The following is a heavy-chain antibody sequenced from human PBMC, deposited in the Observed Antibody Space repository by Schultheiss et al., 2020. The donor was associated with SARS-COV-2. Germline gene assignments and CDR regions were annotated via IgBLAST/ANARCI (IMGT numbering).Heavy chain of an antibody. CDR3: ARRYSSSSGLGFDS. J-gene: IGHJ5*01. CDR2: IYYSGST. CDR1: GGSISSYY. V-gene: IGHV4-59*08. D-gene: IGHD6-6*01. Sequence: GSLRLSCTVSGGSISSYYWSWIRQPPGKGLEWIGYIYYSGSTNYNPSLKSRVTISVDTSKNQFSLKLSSVTAADTAVYYCARRYSSSSGLGFDSWGQGTLVTVSS.